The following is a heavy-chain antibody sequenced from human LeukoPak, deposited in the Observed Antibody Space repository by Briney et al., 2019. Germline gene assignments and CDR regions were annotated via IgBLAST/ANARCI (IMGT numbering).Heavy chain of an antibody. J-gene: IGHJ4*02. CDR3: ARGKTYYDILTGYYTPVNFDY. Sequence: PSETLSLTCAVSGGSISSSNWWSWVRQPPGKGLEWIGEIYHSGSTNYNPSLKSRVTISVDKSKNQFSLKLSSVTAADTAVYYCARGKTYYDILTGYYTPVNFDYWGQGTLVTVSS. V-gene: IGHV4-4*02. D-gene: IGHD3-9*01. CDR1: GGSISSSNW. CDR2: IYHSGST.